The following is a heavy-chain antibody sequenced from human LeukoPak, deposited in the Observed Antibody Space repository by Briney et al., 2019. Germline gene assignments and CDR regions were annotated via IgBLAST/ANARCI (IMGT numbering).Heavy chain of an antibody. CDR3: ARRDLFYWYFDL. V-gene: IGHV4-59*08. D-gene: IGHD2-21*01. Sequence: SETLSLTCTVSGGSIISYYWSWIRQPPGKGLEWIGYIYYSGSTNYNPSLKSRVTISVDTSKNQFSLTLSSVTAADTAVYYCARRDLFYWYFDLWGRGTLVTVSS. CDR1: GGSIISYY. J-gene: IGHJ2*01. CDR2: IYYSGST.